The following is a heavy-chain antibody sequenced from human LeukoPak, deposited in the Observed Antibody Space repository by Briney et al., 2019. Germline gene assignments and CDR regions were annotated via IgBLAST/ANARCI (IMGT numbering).Heavy chain of an antibody. CDR3: ARALRITIFGNQYYFDY. D-gene: IGHD3-3*01. J-gene: IGHJ4*02. V-gene: IGHV4-34*01. CDR1: GGSISSHY. Sequence: PSETLSLTCTVFGGSISSHYWSWIRQPPGKGLEWIGEINHSGSTNYNPSLKSRVTISVDTSKNQFSLKLSSVTAADTAVYYCARALRITIFGNQYYFDYWGQGTLVTVSS. CDR2: INHSGST.